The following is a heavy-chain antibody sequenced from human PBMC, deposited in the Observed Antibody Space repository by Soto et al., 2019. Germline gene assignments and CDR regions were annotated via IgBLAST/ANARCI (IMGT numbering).Heavy chain of an antibody. D-gene: IGHD3-10*01. CDR2: IRSKAYGGTT. CDR3: TRDLNYYGSGSYLDYYYYMDV. CDR1: GFTFGDYA. Sequence: GGSLRLSCTASGFTFGDYAMSWFRQAPGKGLEWVGFIRSKAYGGTTEYAASVKGRFTISRDDSKSIAYLQMNSLKTEDTAVYYCTRDLNYYGSGSYLDYYYYMDVWGKGTTVTVSS. V-gene: IGHV3-49*03. J-gene: IGHJ6*03.